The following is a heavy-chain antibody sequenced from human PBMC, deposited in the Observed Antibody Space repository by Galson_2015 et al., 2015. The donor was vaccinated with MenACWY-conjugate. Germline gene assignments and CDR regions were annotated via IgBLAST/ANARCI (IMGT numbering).Heavy chain of an antibody. V-gene: IGHV3-48*02. D-gene: IGHD3-10*01. Sequence: SLRLSCAASRISFRTYNMNWVRQAPGKGLEWVSYISSTSTTIYYADSVKGRFTISRDNAKNSLYLQMNSLRDEDTAVYYCARDYGSGTYYMGWFAPWGQGTLVTVSS. CDR3: ARDYGSGTYYMGWFAP. CDR2: ISSTSTTI. CDR1: RISFRTYN. J-gene: IGHJ5*02.